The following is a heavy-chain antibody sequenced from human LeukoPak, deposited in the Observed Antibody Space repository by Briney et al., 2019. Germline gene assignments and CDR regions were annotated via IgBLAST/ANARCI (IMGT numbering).Heavy chain of an antibody. CDR1: GFSFSSYG. V-gene: IGHV3-30*02. D-gene: IGHD6-19*01. CDR2: IRYDGGIK. CDR3: AKGTRYSSGWYWGYYFDY. J-gene: IGHJ4*02. Sequence: GGSLRLSCAASGFSFSSYGIYWVRQAPGKGLEWVAFIRYDGGIKYYADSVKGRFTISRGNSKNTLYLQMNSLRAEDTAVYYCAKGTRYSSGWYWGYYFDYWGQGTLVTVSS.